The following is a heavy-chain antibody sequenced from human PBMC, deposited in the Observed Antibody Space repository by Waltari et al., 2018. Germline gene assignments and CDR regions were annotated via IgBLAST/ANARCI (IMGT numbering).Heavy chain of an antibody. Sequence: QVQLQQWGAGLLKPSETLSLTCAVYGGSFSGYYWRWIRQPPGKGLEWIGEINHSGSTNYNPSLKSRVTISVDTSKNQFSLKLSSVTAADTAVYYCARGVGATRGDAFDIWGQGTMVTVSS. V-gene: IGHV4-34*01. CDR2: INHSGST. D-gene: IGHD1-26*01. J-gene: IGHJ3*02. CDR1: GGSFSGYY. CDR3: ARGVGATRGDAFDI.